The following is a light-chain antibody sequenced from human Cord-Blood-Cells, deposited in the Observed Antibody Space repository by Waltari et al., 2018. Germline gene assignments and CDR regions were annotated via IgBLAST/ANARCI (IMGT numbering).Light chain of an antibody. CDR3: QQSYSTPPIT. CDR2: AAS. CDR1: QSISSY. Sequence: IQLTQSPSSLSASVGDRITITCRASQSISSYLNWYQQKPGKSPKLLIYAASSLQSGVPSRFSGSVSGTDFTRTISSLQPEDFATYYCQQSYSTPPITFGQGTRLESK. V-gene: IGKV1-39*01. J-gene: IGKJ5*01.